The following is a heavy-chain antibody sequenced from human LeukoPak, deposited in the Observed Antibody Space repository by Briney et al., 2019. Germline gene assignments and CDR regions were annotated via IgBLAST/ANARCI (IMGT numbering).Heavy chain of an antibody. CDR3: ARLAAGTRIVLDP. D-gene: IGHD6-13*01. J-gene: IGHJ5*02. CDR2: INPNRGGT. CDR1: GYTFTGYY. Sequence: ASVKVSCKASGYTFTGYYMHWVRQAPGQGLEWMGWINPNRGGTNYAQKFQGRVTMTRDTSISTAHLELSRLRSDDTAVYYCARLAAGTRIVLDPWGQGTLVTVSS. V-gene: IGHV1-2*02.